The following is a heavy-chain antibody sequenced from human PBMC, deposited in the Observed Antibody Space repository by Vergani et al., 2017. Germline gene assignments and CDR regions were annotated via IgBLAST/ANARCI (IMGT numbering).Heavy chain of an antibody. Sequence: QVQLVESGGGLVQPGGSLRLSCAASGFIFSSYAMHWVRQAPGKGLEWVAVISYDGNYKYYADSVKGRFTISRDDSKNTLYLEMNSLRGEDTALYYCARGKGADYYYSLDVWGKGTTVTVSS. V-gene: IGHV3-30-3*01. CDR1: GFIFSSYA. CDR3: ARGKGADYYYSLDV. CDR2: ISYDGNYK. J-gene: IGHJ6*03. D-gene: IGHD3-16*01.